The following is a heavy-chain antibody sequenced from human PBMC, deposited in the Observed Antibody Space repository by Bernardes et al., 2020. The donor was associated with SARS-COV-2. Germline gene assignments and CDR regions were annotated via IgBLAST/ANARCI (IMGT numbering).Heavy chain of an antibody. J-gene: IGHJ4*02. V-gene: IGHV3-23*01. CDR3: AKDDDRPLFGAPGFAS. CDR1: GFTFTKYD. CDR2: ISGSGNTT. Sequence: GGSLRLSCAASGFTFTKYDMSWVRQAPGKGLEWVSGISGSGNTTYYADSVKGRFTISRDNSKNTLFLQMDSLRAEDTAVYYCAKDDDRPLFGAPGFASWGQGTLVTVSS. D-gene: IGHD3-3*01.